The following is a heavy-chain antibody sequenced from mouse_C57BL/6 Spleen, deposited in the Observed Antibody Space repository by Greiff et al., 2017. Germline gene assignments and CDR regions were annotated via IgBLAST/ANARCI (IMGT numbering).Heavy chain of an antibody. Sequence: QVQLQQSGAELVRPGTSVKVSCKASGYAFTNYLIEWVKQRPGQGLEWIGVINPGSGGTNYNEKFKGKATLTADKSSSTAYMQLSSLTSEDSAVYFCARSDYRVYAMDYWGQGTSVTVSS. CDR2: INPGSGGT. CDR1: GYAFTNYL. J-gene: IGHJ4*01. D-gene: IGHD2-14*01. CDR3: ARSDYRVYAMDY. V-gene: IGHV1-54*01.